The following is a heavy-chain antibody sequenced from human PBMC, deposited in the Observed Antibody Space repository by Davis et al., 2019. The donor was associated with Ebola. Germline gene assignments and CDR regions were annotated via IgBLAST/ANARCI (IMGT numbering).Heavy chain of an antibody. CDR2: VSPAGGAT. Sequence: ASVKVSCKASGYIFTSYYMHWVRQAPGQGLEWMGRVSPAGGATDYAQKFQGRVTMTRDTSTTTVYMELSSLRSDDTAVYYCVRSDNVDYWGQGTLVTVSS. CDR3: VRSDNVDY. J-gene: IGHJ4*02. V-gene: IGHV1-46*03. CDR1: GYIFTSYY. D-gene: IGHD2-15*01.